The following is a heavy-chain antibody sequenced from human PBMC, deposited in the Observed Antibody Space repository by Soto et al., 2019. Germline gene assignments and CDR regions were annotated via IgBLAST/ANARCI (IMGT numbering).Heavy chain of an antibody. J-gene: IGHJ4*02. D-gene: IGHD2-21*01. V-gene: IGHV3-23*01. CDR3: ANKGVLAEVAPHVLWYFDY. CDR1: GFTFRSYA. CDR2: ISGSGGST. Sequence: GGSQRLSSTASGFTFRSYARSWVRQAQGKGLEWVSAISGSGGSTYYADSVKGRFTISRDNSKNTLYLQMNSLRAEDTAVYYCANKGVLAEVAPHVLWYFDYWGQGTLVTVPS.